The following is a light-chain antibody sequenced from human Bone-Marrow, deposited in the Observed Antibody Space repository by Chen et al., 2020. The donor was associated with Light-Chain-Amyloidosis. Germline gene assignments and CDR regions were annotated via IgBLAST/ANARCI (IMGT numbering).Light chain of an antibody. CDR3: QSYDTALLSLV. J-gene: IGLJ2*01. V-gene: IGLV1-40*01. CDR2: DSD. Sequence: QSVLTQPPSMSAAPGQRVTISCTGSRSNLGAGYDVHWYQQLPGTSPKLLIYDSDIRPSGVPDRFSASKSGTSASLSSTGLQVADEADYYCQSYDTALLSLVFGGGTKLTV. CDR1: RSNLGAGYD.